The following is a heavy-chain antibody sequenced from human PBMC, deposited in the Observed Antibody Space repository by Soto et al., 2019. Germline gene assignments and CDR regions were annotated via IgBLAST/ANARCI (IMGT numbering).Heavy chain of an antibody. CDR3: ARVPLRDYYYYGMDV. CDR1: GGSISSGGYY. V-gene: IGHV4-31*03. D-gene: IGHD5-12*01. CDR2: IYYSGST. Sequence: TLSLTCTVSGGSISSGGYYWSWIRQHPGKGLEWIGYIYYSGSTYYNPSLKSRVTISVDTSKNQFSLKLSSVTAADTAVYYCARVPLRDYYYYGMDVWGQGTTVTVSS. J-gene: IGHJ6*02.